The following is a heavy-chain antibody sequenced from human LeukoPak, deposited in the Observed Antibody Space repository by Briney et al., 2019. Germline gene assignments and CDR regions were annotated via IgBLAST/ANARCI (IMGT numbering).Heavy chain of an antibody. J-gene: IGHJ6*03. CDR3: ARVQGGGLSGNLGGLFASYYTYYYMDV. Sequence: VASVKVSCKASGYTFTMYYIHWVRQAPGQGLEWMGMINPSDGATTYAQAVQGRVTMSRDMSTTTVYMDLRSLRSEDTAVYFCARVQGGGLSGNLGGLFASYYTYYYMDVWGRGTTVTVSS. V-gene: IGHV1-46*01. D-gene: IGHD1-26*01. CDR1: GYTFTMYY. CDR2: INPSDGAT.